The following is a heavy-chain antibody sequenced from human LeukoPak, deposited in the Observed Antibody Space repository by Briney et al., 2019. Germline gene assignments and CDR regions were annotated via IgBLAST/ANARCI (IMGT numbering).Heavy chain of an antibody. V-gene: IGHV3-23*01. CDR2: ISGSGGST. CDR3: AKGYRIAVAVNYFDY. Sequence: GGSLRLSCAASGFTFSSYAMSWVRQAPGKGLEWASAISGSGGSTYYADSVKGRFTISRDNSKNTLYLQMNSLRAEDTAVYYCAKGYRIAVAVNYFDYWGQGTLVTVSS. J-gene: IGHJ4*02. D-gene: IGHD6-19*01. CDR1: GFTFSSYA.